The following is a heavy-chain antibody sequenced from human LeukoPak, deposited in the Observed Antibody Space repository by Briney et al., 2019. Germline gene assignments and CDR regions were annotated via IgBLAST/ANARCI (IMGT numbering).Heavy chain of an antibody. Sequence: TSETLSLTCAVYGGSFSGYYWSWIRQPPGKGLEWIGEINHSGSTNYNPSLKSRVTISLDTSKNQFSLKLSSVTAADTAVYYCARGVGRGHYYGMDVWGQGTTVTVSS. CDR3: ARGVGRGHYYGMDV. J-gene: IGHJ6*02. D-gene: IGHD3-10*01. CDR1: GGSFSGYY. CDR2: INHSGST. V-gene: IGHV4-34*01.